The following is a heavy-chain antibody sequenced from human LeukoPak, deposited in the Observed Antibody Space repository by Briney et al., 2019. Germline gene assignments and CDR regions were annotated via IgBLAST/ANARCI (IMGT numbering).Heavy chain of an antibody. Sequence: GASVKVSCKASGFTFTSSAVQWVRQARGQRLEWIGWIVVGSGSTNYAQKFQERVTITRDMSTSTAYMELSSLRSEDTAVYYCAATPGVVVPAAMWFYYYGMDVWGKGTTVTVSS. CDR2: IVVGSGST. V-gene: IGHV1-58*01. D-gene: IGHD2-2*01. CDR3: AATPGVVVPAAMWFYYYGMDV. J-gene: IGHJ6*04. CDR1: GFTFTSSA.